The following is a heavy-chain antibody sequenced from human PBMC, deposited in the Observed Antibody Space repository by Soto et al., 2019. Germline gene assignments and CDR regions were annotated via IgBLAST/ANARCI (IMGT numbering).Heavy chain of an antibody. J-gene: IGHJ4*02. CDR1: GGTFSNYG. CDR2: IIPIFGTA. Sequence: QVQLMQSGAEVKKPASSVKVSCEASGGTFSNYGVSWVRQAPGQGLEWMGGIIPIFGTATYTQKFQGRVTITADESTNIVYMELSSLTSEDTAVYYCARDHDSGGGLWAYFDSWGQGTLVTVSS. D-gene: IGHD6-19*01. CDR3: ARDHDSGGGLWAYFDS. V-gene: IGHV1-69*12.